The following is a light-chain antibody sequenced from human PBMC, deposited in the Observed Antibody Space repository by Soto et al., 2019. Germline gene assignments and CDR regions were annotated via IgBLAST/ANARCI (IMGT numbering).Light chain of an antibody. CDR1: QGIRND. Sequence: IQMTQSPSSLSASVGDRVTITCRASQGIRNDLGWYQQKPGKAPKLLIYSASSLQSGVPSRFRGSGSGTHFSLTINGLQPEDLATYYCQQSYTFPTFGQGTRLEIK. J-gene: IGKJ5*01. CDR3: QQSYTFPT. V-gene: IGKV1-6*01. CDR2: SAS.